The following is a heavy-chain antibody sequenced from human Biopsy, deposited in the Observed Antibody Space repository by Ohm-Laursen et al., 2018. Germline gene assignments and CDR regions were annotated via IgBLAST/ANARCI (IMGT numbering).Heavy chain of an antibody. V-gene: IGHV4-4*07. CDR3: ASVVLGPTNDAFDL. D-gene: IGHD3-22*01. CDR1: GGSFTGHY. Sequence: SETLSLTCTVSGGSFTGHYWSWIRQPAGKGLEWIGRIYPGGSTNYNPSLKSRVTMSVDTSKKQLSLRLRSVTAADTAMYYCASVVLGPTNDAFDLWGQGTMVVVS. J-gene: IGHJ3*01. CDR2: IYPGGST.